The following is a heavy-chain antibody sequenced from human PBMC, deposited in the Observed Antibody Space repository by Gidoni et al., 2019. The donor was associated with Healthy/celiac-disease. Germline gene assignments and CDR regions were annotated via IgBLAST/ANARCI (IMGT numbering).Heavy chain of an antibody. CDR1: GYSFTSYW. CDR2: TYPGDSDT. D-gene: IGHD2-21*02. J-gene: IGHJ3*02. V-gene: IGHV5-51*01. Sequence: EVQLVQSGAEVKKPGESLKISCKGSGYSFTSYWLGWVRQMPGKGLEWMGITYPGDSDTRYSPSFQGQVTISADKSISTAYLQWSSLKASDAAMYYCARRGPCGGDCYESSDAFDIWGQGTMVTVSS. CDR3: ARRGPCGGDCYESSDAFDI.